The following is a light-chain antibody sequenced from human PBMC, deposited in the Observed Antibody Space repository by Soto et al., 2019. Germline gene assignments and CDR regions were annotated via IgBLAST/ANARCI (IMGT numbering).Light chain of an antibody. CDR2: GSS. J-gene: IGKJ4*01. V-gene: IGKV3-20*01. CDR3: QQYNNWPLT. CDR1: QSVSSNY. Sequence: EIVLTQSPGTLSLSPGERATLSCRASQSVSSNYLAWYQQKAGLAPRLLIYGSSSRATGIPDRFSGSGSGTDFTLAISSLQSEDFAVYYCQQYNNWPLTFGGGTTVEIK.